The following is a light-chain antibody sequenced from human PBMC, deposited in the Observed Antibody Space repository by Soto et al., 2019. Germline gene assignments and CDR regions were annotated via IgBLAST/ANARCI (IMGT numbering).Light chain of an antibody. Sequence: DTLMTQSPATLSVSPGERATLSCRASQSVSSKLVWYQQKPGQAPRLLIYNASTRATDIPARFSGSGSGTEFPLSISSLQSEDFAVYYCQQYNNWPPYTFGQGTKLEI. CDR1: QSVSSK. J-gene: IGKJ2*01. V-gene: IGKV3-15*01. CDR2: NAS. CDR3: QQYNNWPPYT.